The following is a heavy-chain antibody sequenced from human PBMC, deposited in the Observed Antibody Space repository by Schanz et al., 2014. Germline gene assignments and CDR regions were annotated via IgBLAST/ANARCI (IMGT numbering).Heavy chain of an antibody. Sequence: EVQLVESGGGLVKLGGSLRLSCAASTFTFSNAWMTWVRQAPGKGLEWVGRIKSESDGGATDYNAPVKGRFIISRDDSTSTLYLQMNGLNTEDTAVYYCASRLDSPGPLDIWGQGTMVIVSS. J-gene: IGHJ3*02. V-gene: IGHV3-15*01. D-gene: IGHD3-9*01. CDR1: TFTFSNAW. CDR3: ASRLDSPGPLDI. CDR2: IKSESDGGAT.